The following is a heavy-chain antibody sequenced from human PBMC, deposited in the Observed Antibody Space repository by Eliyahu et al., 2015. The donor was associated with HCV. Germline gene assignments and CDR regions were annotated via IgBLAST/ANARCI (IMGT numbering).Heavy chain of an antibody. J-gene: IGHJ4*02. CDR3: ARDRAVEMATIVGY. CDR1: GYTFTSYY. D-gene: IGHD5-24*01. V-gene: IGHV1-46*01. Sequence: QVQLVQSGAEVKKPGASVKVSCKASGYTFTSYYMHWVXQAPGQGFEXMGIINPXGGSTSYAQKFQGRVTMTRDTSTSTVYMELSSLRSEDTAVYYCARDRAVEMATIVGYWGQGTLVTVSS. CDR2: INPXGGST.